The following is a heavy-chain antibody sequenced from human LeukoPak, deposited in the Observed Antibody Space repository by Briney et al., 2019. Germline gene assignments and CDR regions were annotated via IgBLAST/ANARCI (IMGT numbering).Heavy chain of an antibody. J-gene: IGHJ4*02. CDR3: ARDEIAYDYYFDY. CDR1: GFTFSSYS. V-gene: IGHV3-48*04. CDR2: ISSSGSTI. D-gene: IGHD3-22*01. Sequence: PGGSLRLSCAASGFTFSSYSMNWVRQAPGKGLEWVSYISSSGSTIYYADSVKGRFTISRDNAKNSLYLQMNSLRAEDTAVYYCARDEIAYDYYFDYWGQGTLVSVSS.